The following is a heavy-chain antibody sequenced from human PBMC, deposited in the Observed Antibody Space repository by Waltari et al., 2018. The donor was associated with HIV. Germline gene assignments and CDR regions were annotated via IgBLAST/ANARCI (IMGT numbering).Heavy chain of an antibody. D-gene: IGHD5-12*01. J-gene: IGHJ6*02. Sequence: QVQLQESGPGLVKPSQTLSLTCTVSGGSLSHGSYYWNWIRQPAGKGLEWIGRIYSSGNTNYNPSLKSRVTISVDTSKNQFSLKLSSVTAADTAVYYCARGRFEGYILYYYYGMDVWGQGTTVSVSS. CDR3: ARGRFEGYILYYYYGMDV. CDR2: IYSSGNT. CDR1: GGSLSHGSYY. V-gene: IGHV4-61*02.